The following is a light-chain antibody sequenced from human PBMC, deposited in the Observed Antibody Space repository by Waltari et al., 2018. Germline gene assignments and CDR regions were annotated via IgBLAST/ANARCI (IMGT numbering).Light chain of an antibody. V-gene: IGLV1-47*01. Sequence: QSVLTQPPSTSGTPGQRVSLPRSGSSSNIGNNYVLWYQHLPGTAPKLLIYRNNQRPPGVPDRFSGSKSGTSASLAISGLRPEDEATYYCAAWDDSLSVSYVFGTGTKVTVL. CDR3: AAWDDSLSVSYV. CDR1: SSNIGNNY. CDR2: RNN. J-gene: IGLJ1*01.